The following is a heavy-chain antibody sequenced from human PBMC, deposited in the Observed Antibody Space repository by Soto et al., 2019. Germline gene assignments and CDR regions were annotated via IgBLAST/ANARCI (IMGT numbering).Heavy chain of an antibody. CDR1: GGSISSGDYY. Sequence: PSETLSLTCTVSGGSISSGDYYWSWIRQPPGKGLEWIGYIYYSGSTYYNPSLKSRVTISVDTSKNQFSLKLSSVTAADTAVYYCARGSAYYYDSSGYWDYWGQGTLVTVSS. J-gene: IGHJ4*02. D-gene: IGHD3-22*01. CDR3: ARGSAYYYDSSGYWDY. V-gene: IGHV4-30-4*02. CDR2: IYYSGST.